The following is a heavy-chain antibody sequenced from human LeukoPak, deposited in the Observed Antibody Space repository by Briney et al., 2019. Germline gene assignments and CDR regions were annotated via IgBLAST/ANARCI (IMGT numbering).Heavy chain of an antibody. D-gene: IGHD3-22*01. V-gene: IGHV3-23*01. Sequence: LSLTCTVSGGSISSYYWSWVRQAPGKGLEWVSGISGGGGSTFYADSVKGRFTISRDNSKNTLFLQMNSLRAEDTATYYCARATGYYYDSSGSTTDDYWGQGTRVTVSS. J-gene: IGHJ4*02. CDR1: GGSISSYY. CDR2: ISGGGGST. CDR3: ARATGYYYDSSGSTTDDY.